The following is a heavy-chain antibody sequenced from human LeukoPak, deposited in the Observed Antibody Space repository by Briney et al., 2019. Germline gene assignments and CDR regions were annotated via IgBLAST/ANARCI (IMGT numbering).Heavy chain of an antibody. D-gene: IGHD4-11*01. V-gene: IGHV3-23*01. CDR1: GFTFSSYA. CDR2: ISGSGGST. J-gene: IGHJ4*02. CDR3: AKDMGMTTVTTAMDY. Sequence: PGGSLRLSCAASGFTFSSYAMSWVRQAPGKGLEWVSAISGSGGSTYYADSVKGRFTISRDNSKNTLYLQMNSLRAEDTAVYYCAKDMGMTTVTTAMDYWGQGTLVTVSS.